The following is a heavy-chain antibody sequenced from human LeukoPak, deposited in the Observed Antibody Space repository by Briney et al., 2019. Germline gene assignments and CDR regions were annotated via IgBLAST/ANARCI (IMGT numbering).Heavy chain of an antibody. J-gene: IGHJ6*02. Sequence: QPGGSLRLSCAASGFTFSSYEMNWVRQAPGKGLEWVSYISSSGSTIYYADSVKGRFTISRDNSKNTLYLQMNSLRAEDTAVYYCARVQTVDGYYYYGMDVWGQGTTVTVSS. CDR1: GFTFSSYE. V-gene: IGHV3-48*03. D-gene: IGHD2-8*01. CDR3: ARVQTVDGYYYYGMDV. CDR2: ISSSGSTI.